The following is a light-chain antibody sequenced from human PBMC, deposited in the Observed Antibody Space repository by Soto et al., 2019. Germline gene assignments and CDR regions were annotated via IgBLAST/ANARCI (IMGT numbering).Light chain of an antibody. CDR3: CSYAGTFTFV. Sequence: QSALTQPRSVSGSRGESVTISCTGTSSDVRTYNYVSWYQQQPDKAPKLVIYDVTERPSGVPDRFSGSKSDNTASLTISRLQAEDEADYYCCSYAGTFTFVFGTGTKVTVL. CDR1: SSDVRTYNY. V-gene: IGLV2-11*01. CDR2: DVT. J-gene: IGLJ1*01.